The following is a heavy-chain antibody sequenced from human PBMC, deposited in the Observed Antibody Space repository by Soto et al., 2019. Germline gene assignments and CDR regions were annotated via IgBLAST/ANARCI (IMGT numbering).Heavy chain of an antibody. Sequence: EVQLVESGGGLVQPGGSLRLSCAASGFTFSPFWMHWVRQVPGKGPVWVSRINSAGNSTSYADSVKGRFTIPRDNAKNTLYLQMNSLRAEDTAVYYGARGSNHFDYWGQGTLVTVSS. CDR1: GFTFSPFW. D-gene: IGHD4-4*01. J-gene: IGHJ4*02. CDR2: INSAGNST. CDR3: ARGSNHFDY. V-gene: IGHV3-74*01.